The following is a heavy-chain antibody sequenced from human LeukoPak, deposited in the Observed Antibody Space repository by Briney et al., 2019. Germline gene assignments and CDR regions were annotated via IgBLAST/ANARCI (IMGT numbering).Heavy chain of an antibody. V-gene: IGHV4-39*01. CDR1: GGSISSSTYY. J-gene: IGHJ4*02. CDR2: IYYSGST. Sequence: SETLSLTCSVSGGSISSSTYYCGWSRQPPAKGLEWIWSIYYSGSTYYNPSLKIRLTISVDTSKTQFSLKLTSATAADTAVYYCARHDYADYSTSDSSGQGTPVTASS. D-gene: IGHD4-17*01. CDR3: ARHDYADYSTSDS.